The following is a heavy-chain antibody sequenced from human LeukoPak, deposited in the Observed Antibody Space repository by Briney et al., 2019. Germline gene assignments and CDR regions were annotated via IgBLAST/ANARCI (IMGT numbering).Heavy chain of an antibody. CDR2: IIPIFGTA. CDR3: ARGLFGRDGYNDAFDI. V-gene: IGHV1-69*05. D-gene: IGHD5-24*01. J-gene: IGHJ3*02. CDR1: GGTFSSCA. Sequence: SVKVSCKASGGTFSSCAISWVRQAPGQGLEWMGGIIPIFGTANYAQKFQGRVTITTDESTSTAYMELSSLRSEDTAVYYCARGLFGRDGYNDAFDIWGQGTMVTVSS.